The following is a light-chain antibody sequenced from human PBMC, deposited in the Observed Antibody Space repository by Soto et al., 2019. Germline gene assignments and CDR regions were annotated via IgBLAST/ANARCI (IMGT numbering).Light chain of an antibody. CDR2: AAS. CDR3: QQENNWPLT. J-gene: IGKJ4*01. CDR1: QRVSSG. Sequence: RRSPGNRSVSPGERATLSCRAGQRVSSGLAWYQQKPGQSPRLLIYAASTRATGVPARFSGSGSGTEFTLTISSLQAEDFAVYYCQQENNWPLTFGGGTRLDIK. V-gene: IGKV3-15*01.